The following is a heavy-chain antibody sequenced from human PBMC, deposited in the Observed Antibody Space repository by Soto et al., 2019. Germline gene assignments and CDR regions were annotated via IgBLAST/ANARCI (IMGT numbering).Heavy chain of an antibody. J-gene: IGHJ4*02. CDR2: ISAYNGNT. V-gene: IGHV1-18*01. Sequence: ASVKVSCKASGYTFTSYGISWVRQAPGQGLEWMGWISAYNGNTNYAQKLQGRVTMTTDTSTSTAYMELRSLRSDDTAVYYCAGAYSSSWYQRTYYFDYWGQGTLVTVSS. D-gene: IGHD6-13*01. CDR3: AGAYSSSWYQRTYYFDY. CDR1: GYTFTSYG.